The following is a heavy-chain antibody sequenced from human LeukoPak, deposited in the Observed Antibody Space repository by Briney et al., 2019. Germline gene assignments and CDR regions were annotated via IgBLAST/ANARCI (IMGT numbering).Heavy chain of an antibody. Sequence: SETLSLTCTVSGGSISSSSYYWGWTRQPPGKGLEWIGSIYYSGSTYYNPSLKSRVTISVDTSKNQFSLKLSSVTAADTAVYYCARDVKPAAISLHQWFDPWGQGTLVTVSS. V-gene: IGHV4-39*07. CDR2: IYYSGST. J-gene: IGHJ5*02. D-gene: IGHD2-2*02. CDR1: GGSISSSSYY. CDR3: ARDVKPAAISLHQWFDP.